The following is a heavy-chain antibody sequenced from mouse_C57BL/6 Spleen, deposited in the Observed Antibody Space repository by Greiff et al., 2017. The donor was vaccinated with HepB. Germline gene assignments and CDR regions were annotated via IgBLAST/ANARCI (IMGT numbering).Heavy chain of an antibody. J-gene: IGHJ1*03. V-gene: IGHV1-69*01. CDR3: ARSGNYGYFDV. Sequence: QQSCTASGYTFTSYWMPWVKQRPGQGLEWIGEIDPSDSYTNYNQKFKGQSTLTVDKSSSTAYMQRSSQTSEDSAVYYCARSGNYGYFDVWGTGTTVTVSS. CDR2: IDPSDSYT. CDR1: GYTFTSYW. D-gene: IGHD3-1*01.